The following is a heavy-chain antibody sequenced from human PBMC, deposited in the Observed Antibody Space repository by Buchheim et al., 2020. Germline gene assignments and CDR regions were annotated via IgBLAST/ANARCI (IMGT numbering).Heavy chain of an antibody. CDR1: GGSFSGYY. D-gene: IGHD3-10*01. J-gene: IGHJ6*02. V-gene: IGHV4-34*01. Sequence: QVQLQQWGAGLLKPSETLSLTCAVYGGSFSGYYWSWIRQPPGKGLEWIGEINHSGSTNYNPSLKSRVTISVDTSKNQFSLKLSSVTAADTAVYYCASRGVHYYYYYGMDVWGQGTTVLSP. CDR2: INHSGST. CDR3: ASRGVHYYYYYGMDV.